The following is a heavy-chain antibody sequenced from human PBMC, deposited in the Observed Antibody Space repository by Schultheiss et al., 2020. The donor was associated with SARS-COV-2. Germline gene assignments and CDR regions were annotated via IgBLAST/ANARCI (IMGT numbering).Heavy chain of an antibody. V-gene: IGHV4-31*03. CDR1: GGSISSGGYC. Sequence: SETLSLTCTVSGGSISSGGYCWSWVRQHPGKGLEWIGYIYYSGSTYYNPSLKSRVTISVDTSKNQFSLKLSSVTAADTAVYYCARDRSGYPPRYGMDVWGQGTTVTVSS. J-gene: IGHJ6*02. D-gene: IGHD3-22*01. CDR2: IYYSGST. CDR3: ARDRSGYPPRYGMDV.